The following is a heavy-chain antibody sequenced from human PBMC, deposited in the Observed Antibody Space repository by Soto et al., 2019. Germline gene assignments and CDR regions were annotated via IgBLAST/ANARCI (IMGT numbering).Heavy chain of an antibody. D-gene: IGHD6-6*01. J-gene: IGHJ6*02. CDR3: ARGTYIGARPDDYYGMDV. Sequence: QVQLQQWGAGLLKPSGTLSLTCAVSGGSFSGYFWTWIRQPPGKGLEWIGEIDHSGSTNSNPSLKSRVTISVDTSRNQFSLKMTSVTAADTSVYYCARGTYIGARPDDYYGMDVWGQGTTVTVSS. V-gene: IGHV4-34*01. CDR2: IDHSGST. CDR1: GGSFSGYF.